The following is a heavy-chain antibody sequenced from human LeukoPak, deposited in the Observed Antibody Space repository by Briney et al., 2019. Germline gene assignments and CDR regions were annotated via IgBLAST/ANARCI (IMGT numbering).Heavy chain of an antibody. CDR1: GFTFSSYA. CDR3: AKGPSGVPDIIHS. V-gene: IGHV3-23*01. J-gene: IGHJ4*02. CDR2: ISVRGGNT. D-gene: IGHD2-8*01. Sequence: PGGSLRLSCAASGFTFSSYAMTWVRQAPGKGLEWVSTISVRGGNTYYADSVEGRFTISRDNSKNTLYLQMNSLGAEDTAIYYCAKGPSGVPDIIHSWGQGTLVTVSS.